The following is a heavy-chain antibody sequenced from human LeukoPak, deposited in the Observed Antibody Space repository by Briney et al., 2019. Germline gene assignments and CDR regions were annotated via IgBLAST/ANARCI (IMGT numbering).Heavy chain of an antibody. CDR1: GHTLDVYG. J-gene: IGHJ4*02. CDR2: ITWNGGST. V-gene: IGHV3-20*04. Sequence: GGSQRLSCAASGHTLDVYGKRGVPRARGKGRECVSGITWNGGSTGYADSVKGRVTISRDNAKNSLYLQMNSLRAEDTALYYCARAGVGADTAMELGYWGQGTLVTVSS. D-gene: IGHD5-18*01. CDR3: ARAGVGADTAMELGY.